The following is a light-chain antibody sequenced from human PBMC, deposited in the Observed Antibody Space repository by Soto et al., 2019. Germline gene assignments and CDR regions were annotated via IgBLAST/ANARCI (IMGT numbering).Light chain of an antibody. CDR1: QSIDNF. CDR3: QQSYSLPYT. J-gene: IGKJ2*01. CDR2: AAS. Sequence: DIQMTQSPSSLSASVGDRVTITCRPSQSIDNFLNWYQQKPGKAPNLLIYAASSLQSGVSSRFSGSGSGTDFTLTISSLQPEDSATYYCQQSYSLPYTFGQVTKVEIK. V-gene: IGKV1-39*01.